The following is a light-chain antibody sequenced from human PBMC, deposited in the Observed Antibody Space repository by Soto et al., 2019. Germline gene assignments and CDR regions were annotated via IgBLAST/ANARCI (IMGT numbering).Light chain of an antibody. CDR1: QSVHNSY. V-gene: IGKV3-20*01. Sequence: EMVLTQSPGTLYLSQGERATLSCRASQSVHNSYLAWYQQKPGQAPRLLIYGASSRATGIPDRFSGSGSGTDFTLTINRLEPEACAVYYCQQYGSSPPLTFGGGTKVELK. CDR3: QQYGSSPPLT. J-gene: IGKJ4*01. CDR2: GAS.